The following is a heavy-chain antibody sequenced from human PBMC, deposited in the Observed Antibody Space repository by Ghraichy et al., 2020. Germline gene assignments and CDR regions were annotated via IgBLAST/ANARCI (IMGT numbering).Heavy chain of an antibody. CDR1: GFSFNSNS. CDR2: LSSDGINR. V-gene: IGHV3-33*08. CDR3: ARENSVAVTRAFDI. J-gene: IGHJ3*02. Sequence: GGSLRLSCVASGFSFNSNSMHWIRQAPDKGLEWVAGLSSDGINRYYADSAKGRITISRDNSENTLYLQISSLRAEDTAMYYCARENSVAVTRAFDIWGPGTMITVYS. D-gene: IGHD2-15*01.